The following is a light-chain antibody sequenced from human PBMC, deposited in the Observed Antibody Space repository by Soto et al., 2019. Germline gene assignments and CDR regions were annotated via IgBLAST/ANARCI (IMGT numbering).Light chain of an antibody. CDR1: QSITGS. CDR3: QHHDDYSGT. J-gene: IGKJ1*01. Sequence: DIQMTQSPSTLSASVGDRVSITCRASQSITGSLAWYQQRPGKAPKALIYRASSLEAGVPSRFSGSGSGTEFTLTISSLQPDDFATYYCQHHDDYSGTFGQGTKVDIK. CDR2: RAS. V-gene: IGKV1-5*03.